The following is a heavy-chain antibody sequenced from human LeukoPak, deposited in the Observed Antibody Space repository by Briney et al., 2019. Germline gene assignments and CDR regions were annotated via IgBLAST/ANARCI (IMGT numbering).Heavy chain of an antibody. CDR2: IYPGDSDT. CDR3: ARHEGLGSSYRGDYYYYYGMDV. Sequence: GESLKISCKGSGYSFTSYWIGWVRQMPGKGLEGMGIIYPGDSDTRYSPSFQGPVTISADKSISTAYLQWSSLKASDTAMYYCARHEGLGSSYRGDYYYYYGMDVWGQGTTVTVSS. D-gene: IGHD5-18*01. CDR1: GYSFTSYW. V-gene: IGHV5-51*01. J-gene: IGHJ6*02.